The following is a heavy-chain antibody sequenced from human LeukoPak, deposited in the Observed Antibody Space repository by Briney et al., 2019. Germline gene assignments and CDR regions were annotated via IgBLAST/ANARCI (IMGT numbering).Heavy chain of an antibody. CDR2: INHSGST. Sequence: SETLSLTCAVYGGSFSGYYWSWIRQPPGKGLEWIGEINHSGSTNYNPSLKSQVTISLDTSKNQFSLKMNSVTAADTAVYYCARAVASRWDCFDYWGQGTLVTVSS. CDR1: GGSFSGYY. D-gene: IGHD6-19*01. V-gene: IGHV4-34*01. J-gene: IGHJ4*02. CDR3: ARAVASRWDCFDY.